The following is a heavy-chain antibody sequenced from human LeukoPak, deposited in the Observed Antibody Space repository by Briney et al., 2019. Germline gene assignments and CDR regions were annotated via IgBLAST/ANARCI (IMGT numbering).Heavy chain of an antibody. CDR2: ISAYNGNT. J-gene: IGHJ4*02. CDR3: ARAGAYIYGFDY. Sequence: GASVEVSCKASGYKFSSYGISWVRQAPGQGLEWMGWISAYNGNTNYAQNLQGRVTMTTDTSTSTAYMELRGLRSDDTAVYYCARAGAYIYGFDYWGQGTLVTVSS. CDR1: GYKFSSYG. V-gene: IGHV1-18*01. D-gene: IGHD5-18*01.